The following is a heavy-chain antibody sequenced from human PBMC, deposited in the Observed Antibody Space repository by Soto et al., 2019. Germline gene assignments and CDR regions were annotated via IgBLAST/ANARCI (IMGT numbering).Heavy chain of an antibody. D-gene: IGHD2-2*01. CDR1: GGSVSSYG. CDR2: LIPISGKT. V-gene: IGHV1-69*18. J-gene: IGHJ6*02. CDR3: ARDGEAYFSRVTCYVGPFGYYYYGMDV. Sequence: QVQLVQSGTEVKKPGSSVKVSCKASGGSVSSYGISWVRQAPGQGLEWVGTLIPISGKTDYAQKFQGRVTITADESTNTVYMELRSLRSEDTAVYYCARDGEAYFSRVTCYVGPFGYYYYGMDVWGQGTTVSISS.